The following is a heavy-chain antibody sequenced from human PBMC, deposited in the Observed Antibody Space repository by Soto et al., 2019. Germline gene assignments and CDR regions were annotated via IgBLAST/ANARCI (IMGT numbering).Heavy chain of an antibody. CDR1: GGTFSSYA. D-gene: IGHD3-9*01. CDR3: ARALNLRYFDWLLPYYYYYGMDV. Sequence: SVKVSCKASGGTFSSYAISWVRQAPGQGLEWMGGIIPIFGTANYAQKFQGRVTITADESTSTAYMELSSLRSEDTAVYYCARALNLRYFDWLLPYYYYYGMDVWGQGTTVTVSS. CDR2: IIPIFGTA. J-gene: IGHJ6*02. V-gene: IGHV1-69*13.